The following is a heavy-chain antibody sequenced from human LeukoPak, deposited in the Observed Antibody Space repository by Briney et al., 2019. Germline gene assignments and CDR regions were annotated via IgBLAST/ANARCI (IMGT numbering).Heavy chain of an antibody. CDR1: GFTFGSYA. CDR3: AREPQQFLEWLLDASPDYYYYMDV. D-gene: IGHD3-3*01. V-gene: IGHV3-23*01. CDR2: ISGSGGST. J-gene: IGHJ6*03. Sequence: GGSLRLSCAASGFTFGSYAMNWVRQAPGKGLEWVSAISGSGGSTYYADSVKGRFTISRDNSKNTLYLQMNSLRVEDTAVYYCAREPQQFLEWLLDASPDYYYYMDVWGKGTTVTVSS.